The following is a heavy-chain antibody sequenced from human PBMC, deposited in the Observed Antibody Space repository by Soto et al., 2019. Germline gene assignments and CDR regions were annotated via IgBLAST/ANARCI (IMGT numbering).Heavy chain of an antibody. CDR2: ISGSGGST. D-gene: IGHD5-18*01. J-gene: IGHJ4*02. V-gene: IGHV3-23*01. Sequence: EVQLLESGGGLVQPGGSLRLSCAASGFTFSSYAMSWVRQAPGKGREWVSAISGSGGSTYYADSVKGRFTISRDNSKNTLYLQMNSLRAEDTAVYYCAKDARGYSYGYLGDFDYWGQGTLVTVSS. CDR3: AKDARGYSYGYLGDFDY. CDR1: GFTFSSYA.